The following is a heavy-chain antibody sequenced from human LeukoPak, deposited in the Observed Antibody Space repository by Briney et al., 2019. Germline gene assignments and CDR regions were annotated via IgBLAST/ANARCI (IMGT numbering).Heavy chain of an antibody. D-gene: IGHD6-6*01. Sequence: GEALKISCKGSGYSFTSYWIGWVRQMPGKGLEWMGIIYPCDSDTRYSPSFQGQVTISADKSISTAYLQWSSLKASDTAMYYCATGIAARPSRYYYYYMDVWGKGTTVTVSS. J-gene: IGHJ6*03. CDR2: IYPCDSDT. CDR3: ATGIAARPSRYYYYYMDV. CDR1: GYSFTSYW. V-gene: IGHV5-51*01.